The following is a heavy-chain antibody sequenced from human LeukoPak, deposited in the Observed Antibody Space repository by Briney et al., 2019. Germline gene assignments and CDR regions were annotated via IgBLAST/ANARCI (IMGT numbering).Heavy chain of an antibody. CDR2: ISGSGGST. V-gene: IGHV3-23*01. CDR1: GFTFSSYA. J-gene: IGHJ4*02. CDR3: ARTMVRGVIITEGGDDY. Sequence: GGSLRLSCAASGFTFSSYAMSWVRQAPGKGLEWVSAISGSGGSTYYADSVKGRFTISRDNSKNTLYLQMNSLRAEDTAVYYCARTMVRGVIITEGGDDYWGQGTLVTVSS. D-gene: IGHD3-10*01.